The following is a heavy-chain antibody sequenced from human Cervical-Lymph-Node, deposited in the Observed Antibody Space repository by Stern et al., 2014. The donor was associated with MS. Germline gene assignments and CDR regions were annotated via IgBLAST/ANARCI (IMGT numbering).Heavy chain of an antibody. D-gene: IGHD5/OR15-5a*01. CDR2: ISAYSRNT. CDR3: ARGVYPDAFDI. CDR1: GYTFSSYG. Sequence: QVQLVQSGAEVTKPGASVTVSCKASGYTFSSYGINWVRQAPGQGLEWMGWISAYSRNTDYAQKLQGRVTMTTDTSTSTAYMELRSLRSDDTAVYYCARGVYPDAFDIWGQGTMVTVSS. V-gene: IGHV1-18*01. J-gene: IGHJ3*02.